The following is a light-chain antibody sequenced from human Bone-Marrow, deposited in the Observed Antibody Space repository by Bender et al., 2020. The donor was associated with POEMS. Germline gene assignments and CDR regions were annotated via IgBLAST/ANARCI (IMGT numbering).Light chain of an antibody. J-gene: IGLJ3*02. CDR1: SSDVGGYNY. CDR2: DVD. V-gene: IGLV2-11*01. CDR3: CSYRTPNLPWL. Sequence: QSALTQPRSVSGSPGQSVTISCTGTSSDVGGYNYVSWYQHHPGKVPELMLYDVDKRPSGVPDRFSGSKSGDTASLTISGLQPEDEADYYCCSYRTPNLPWLFGGGTKLTVL.